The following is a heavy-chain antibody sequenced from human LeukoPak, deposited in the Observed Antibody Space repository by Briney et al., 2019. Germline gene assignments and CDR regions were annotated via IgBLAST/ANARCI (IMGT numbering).Heavy chain of an antibody. J-gene: IGHJ4*02. CDR1: GGSFSGYY. Sequence: SETLSLTCAVYGGSFSGYYWSWIRQPPGKGLEWIGEINHSGSTNYNPSLKSRVTISVDTSKNQFSLKLSSVTAADTAVYYCARGVGYSYGKYFDYWGQGTLVTVSS. CDR2: INHSGST. D-gene: IGHD5-18*01. CDR3: ARGVGYSYGKYFDY. V-gene: IGHV4-34*01.